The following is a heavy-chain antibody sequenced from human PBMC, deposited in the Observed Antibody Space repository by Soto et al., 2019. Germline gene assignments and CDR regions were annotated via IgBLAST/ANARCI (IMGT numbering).Heavy chain of an antibody. D-gene: IGHD6-19*01. J-gene: IGHJ6*02. Sequence: PGASLKISCKGSGYSFTSYWISWVRQMPGKGLEWMGRIDPSDSYTNYSPSFQGHVTISADKSISTAYLQWSSLKASDTAMYSCASSSYSSGWSGGSYYYYGMDGWGQGTTVTV. CDR2: IDPSDSYT. CDR3: ASSSYSSGWSGGSYYYYGMDG. V-gene: IGHV5-10-1*01. CDR1: GYSFTSYW.